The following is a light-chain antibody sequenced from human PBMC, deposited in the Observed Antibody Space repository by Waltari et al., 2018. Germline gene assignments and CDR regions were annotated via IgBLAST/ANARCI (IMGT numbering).Light chain of an antibody. CDR3: QAWDSGAAGV. CDR1: ALEQKY. V-gene: IGLV3-1*01. Sequence: SYDLTQSPSVSVSPGQTASITCPGDALEQKYVCWYQQQPGQSPVLVIYQDVRRPSESPERFAGSNSGNTATLTISGTEPMDEADYYCQAWDSGAAGVFGNGTKVTVL. CDR2: QDV. J-gene: IGLJ1*01.